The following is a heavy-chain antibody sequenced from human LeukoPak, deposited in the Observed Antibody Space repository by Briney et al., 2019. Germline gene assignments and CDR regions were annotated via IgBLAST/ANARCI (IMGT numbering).Heavy chain of an antibody. Sequence: SETLSLTCTVSGGSISSYYWSWIRQPPGKGLECIGYIYYSGSTNYNPSLKSRVTISVDTSKNQFSLKLSSVTAADTAVYYCAREEYDILTGYFYFDYWGQGTLVTVSS. J-gene: IGHJ4*02. CDR2: IYYSGST. CDR3: AREEYDILTGYFYFDY. CDR1: GGSISSYY. D-gene: IGHD3-9*01. V-gene: IGHV4-59*01.